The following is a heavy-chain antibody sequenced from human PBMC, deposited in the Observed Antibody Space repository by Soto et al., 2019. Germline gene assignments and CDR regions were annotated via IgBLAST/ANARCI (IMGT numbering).Heavy chain of an antibody. CDR1: GYTFTSYV. J-gene: IGHJ4*02. Sequence: QVQLVQSGAEVKKPGASVKVSCKASGYTFTSYVISWVRQAPGQGLEWMGWISAYNGNTNYAQKLQGRVTMTTDTSTSTAYIELRSLRSDDTAVYYCAVNSGWYHAFDYWGQGTLVTVSS. V-gene: IGHV1-18*04. D-gene: IGHD6-19*01. CDR2: ISAYNGNT. CDR3: AVNSGWYHAFDY.